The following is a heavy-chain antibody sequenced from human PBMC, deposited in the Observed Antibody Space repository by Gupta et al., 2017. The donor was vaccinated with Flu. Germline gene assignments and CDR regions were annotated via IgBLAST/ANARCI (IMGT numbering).Heavy chain of an antibody. Sequence: WAASGFTFSSYEMNWVRQAPGKGLEWLSYISGRGGTTYYADSVKGRFTISRDNAKKSLYLQMNSLRGEDTAVYYCARDLRGEGDHWGQGTLVTVSS. CDR1: GFTFSSYE. V-gene: IGHV3-48*03. CDR3: ARDLRGEGDH. D-gene: IGHD3-16*01. CDR2: ISGRGGTT. J-gene: IGHJ4*02.